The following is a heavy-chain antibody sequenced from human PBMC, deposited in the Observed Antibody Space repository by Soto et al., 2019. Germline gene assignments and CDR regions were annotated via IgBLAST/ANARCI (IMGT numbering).Heavy chain of an antibody. CDR3: ARRTYSSSWYFWFDP. CDR1: GGSISSYY. D-gene: IGHD6-13*01. V-gene: IGHV4-4*07. CDR2: IYTSGST. J-gene: IGHJ5*02. Sequence: SETLSLTCTVSGGSISSYYWSWIRQPAGKGLEWIGRIYTSGSTNYNPSLKSRVTMSVDTSKNRFSLKLCSVTASDTAVYYCARRTYSSSWYFWFDPWGPGTLVTVSS.